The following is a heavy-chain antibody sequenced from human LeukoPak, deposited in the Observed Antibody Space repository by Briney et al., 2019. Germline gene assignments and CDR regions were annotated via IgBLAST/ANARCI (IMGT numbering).Heavy chain of an antibody. CDR3: ARAPTVLVGYCSSASCQADY. Sequence: GRSLRLSCTASGFTFGDYAMSWVRQAPGKGLEWVSAISGSSDYIYYADSVKGRFTISRDNAKNSLFLQMNSLRAEDTAVYYCARAPTVLVGYCSSASCQADYWGQGTLVTVSS. CDR2: ISGSSDYI. D-gene: IGHD2-2*01. CDR1: GFTFGDYA. V-gene: IGHV3-21*01. J-gene: IGHJ4*02.